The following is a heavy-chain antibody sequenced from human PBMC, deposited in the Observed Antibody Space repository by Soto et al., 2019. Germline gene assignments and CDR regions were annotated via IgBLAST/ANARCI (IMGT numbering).Heavy chain of an antibody. CDR1: GFTFSNYE. CDR2: ISSSGSTI. D-gene: IGHD3-10*01. V-gene: IGHV3-48*03. CDR3: ARVPTYYSPYYSYAMDV. Sequence: ESGGGVVQPGRSLRLSCAASGFTFSNYEMNWVRQAPGKGLEWVSYISSSGSTISYADSVKGRFTISRDNAKDSLYLQMKSLRAEDTAVYYCARVPTYYSPYYSYAMDVWGQGTTVTVSS. J-gene: IGHJ6*02.